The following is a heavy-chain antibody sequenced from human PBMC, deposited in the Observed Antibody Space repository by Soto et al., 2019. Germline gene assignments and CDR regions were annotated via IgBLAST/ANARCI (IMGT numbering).Heavy chain of an antibody. CDR1: GSTSSNYA. CDR2: ISSNGGST. Sequence: SLRLSCAASGSTSSNYAMHWVRQAPGKGLEYVSAISSNGGSTYYADSVKGRFTISRDNSKNTLYLQMGSLRAEDMAVYYCARGSAAYLHAFDIWGQGTMVTVSS. V-gene: IGHV3-64*02. J-gene: IGHJ3*02. CDR3: ARGSAAYLHAFDI. D-gene: IGHD1-26*01.